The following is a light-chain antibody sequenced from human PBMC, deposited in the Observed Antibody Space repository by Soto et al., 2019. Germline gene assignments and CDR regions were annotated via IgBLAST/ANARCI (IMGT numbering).Light chain of an antibody. J-gene: IGKJ1*01. Sequence: DIQMTQSPSTLSASIGDRVTITCRASESIRTWLAWYQHKPGKAPKFLIYDASSLESGVPSRFSGSGSGTEFTLTISSLQPDDFATYYCHQYNNYPRTFGQGTKVDIK. CDR1: ESIRTW. CDR3: HQYNNYPRT. V-gene: IGKV1-5*01. CDR2: DAS.